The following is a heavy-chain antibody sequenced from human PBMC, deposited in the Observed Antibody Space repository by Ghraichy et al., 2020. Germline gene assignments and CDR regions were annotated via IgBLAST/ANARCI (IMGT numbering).Heavy chain of an antibody. CDR3: ARGDVVSAAISGRRWFYP. D-gene: IGHD2-2*02. J-gene: IGHJ5*02. CDR1: GYTFTGYY. V-gene: IGHV1-2*04. CDR2: INPNSGGT. Sequence: ASVKVSCKASGYTFTGYYMHWVRQAPGQGLEWMGWINPNSGGTNYAQKFQGWVTMTRDTSINTAYMELSRLRSDDTAVYYCARGDVVSAAISGRRWFYPWGQGTLVTVSS.